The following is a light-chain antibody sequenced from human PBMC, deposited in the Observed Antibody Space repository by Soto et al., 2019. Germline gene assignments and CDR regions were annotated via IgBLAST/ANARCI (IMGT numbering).Light chain of an antibody. CDR3: QQYGSSPKT. CDR1: QSVSSSY. V-gene: IGKV3-20*01. Sequence: EIVLTQSPGTLSLSPGERATLSCRASQSVSSSYLAWYQQKPDQAPRLLIYGASSRATGIPDRFSGSGSGTDFTLTISRLEPEDFAVYYCQQYGSSPKTFGPGTKVEIK. J-gene: IGKJ1*01. CDR2: GAS.